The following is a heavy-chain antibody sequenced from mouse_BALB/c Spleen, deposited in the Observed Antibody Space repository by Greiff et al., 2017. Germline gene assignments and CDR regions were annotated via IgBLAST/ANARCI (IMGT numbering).Heavy chain of an antibody. D-gene: IGHD1-1*01. J-gene: IGHJ4*01. CDR3: ARDGLRYAMDY. V-gene: IGHV7-3*02. Sequence: EVQGVESGGGLVQPGGSLRLYCAPSGFTFTDYYMSWVRQPPGKALEWLGFIRNKANGYTTEYSASVKGRFTISRDNSQSILYLQMNTLRAEDSATYYCARDGLRYAMDYWGQGTSVTVSS. CDR1: GFTFTDYY. CDR2: IRNKANGYTT.